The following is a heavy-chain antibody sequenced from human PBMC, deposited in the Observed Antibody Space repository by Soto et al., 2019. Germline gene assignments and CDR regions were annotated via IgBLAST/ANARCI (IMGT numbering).Heavy chain of an antibody. CDR1: GFSLSTSGMC. Sequence: GSGPTLVNPTQTLTLTCTFSGFSLSTSGMCVSWIRQPPGKALEWLALIDWDDDKYYSTSLKTRLTISKDTSKNQVVLTMTNMDPVDTATYCCARIRKGFSYYGSGSPEAHYYYYYGMDVWGQGTTVTVSS. CDR3: ARIRKGFSYYGSGSPEAHYYYYYGMDV. V-gene: IGHV2-70*01. CDR2: IDWDDDK. D-gene: IGHD3-10*01. J-gene: IGHJ6*02.